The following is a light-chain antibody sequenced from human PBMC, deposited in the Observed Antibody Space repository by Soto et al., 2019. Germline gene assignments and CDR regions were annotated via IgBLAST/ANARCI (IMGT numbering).Light chain of an antibody. CDR2: EVS. V-gene: IGLV2-8*01. CDR1: NSDVGGYNY. Sequence: QSVLTQPPSASGSPGQSVTISCTGSNSDVGGYNYVSWYQQYPGKAPKLIIYEVSQRPSGVPDRFSGSKSGNTASLTVSGLQHEDEADYYCSSYAGRNNFVFGTGTKVTV. J-gene: IGLJ1*01. CDR3: SSYAGRNNFV.